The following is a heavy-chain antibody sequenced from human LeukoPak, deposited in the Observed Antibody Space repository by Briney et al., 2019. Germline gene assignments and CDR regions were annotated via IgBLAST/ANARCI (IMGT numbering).Heavy chain of an antibody. CDR1: GFTFSSYW. CDR2: INSDGSST. J-gene: IGHJ1*01. CDR3: ARVGDYGGNSFHH. D-gene: IGHD4-23*01. V-gene: IGHV3-74*01. Sequence: GGSLRLSCAASGFTFSSYWMHWVRQAPGKGLVWVSRINSDGSSTTYADSVKGRFTISRDNAKNTLYLQMNSLRAGDTAVYYCARVGDYGGNSFHHWGQGTLVTVSS.